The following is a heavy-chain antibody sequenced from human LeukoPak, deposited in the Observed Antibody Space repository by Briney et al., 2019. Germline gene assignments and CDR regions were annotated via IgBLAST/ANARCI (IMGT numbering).Heavy chain of an antibody. CDR1: GFTFSSYT. V-gene: IGHV3-21*04. J-gene: IGHJ4*02. CDR2: ISSSSGHI. Sequence: GGSLRLSCAASGFTFSSYTMNWVRQAPGEGLKWVSSISSSSGHIYYADSVKGRFTISRDNAKNSLYLQMNSLRAEDTAMYYCARDSGYNAFDYWGQGTLVTVSS. D-gene: IGHD5-12*01. CDR3: ARDSGYNAFDY.